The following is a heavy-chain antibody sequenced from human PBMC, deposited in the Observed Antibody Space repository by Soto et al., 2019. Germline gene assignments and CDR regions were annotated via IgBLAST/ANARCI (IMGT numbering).Heavy chain of an antibody. CDR3: VKGDLDTAVVNSPDAFDF. CDR2: ISYDGNNK. CDR1: GFIFSDFG. V-gene: IGHV3-30*18. J-gene: IGHJ3*01. Sequence: QVNLVESGGGVVQPGRSLRLSCEASGFIFSDFGMHWVPQAPGKGLEWVAVISYDGNNKYYAQSVKGRFTISRDNSKNTLFLNIDSLRPEDTAVYHCVKGDLDTAVVNSPDAFDFWGPGTMVTVS. D-gene: IGHD5-18*01.